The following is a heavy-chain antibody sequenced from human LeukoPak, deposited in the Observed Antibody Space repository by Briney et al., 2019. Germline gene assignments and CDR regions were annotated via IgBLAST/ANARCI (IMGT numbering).Heavy chain of an antibody. Sequence: GESLKISCKGSGYSFTSYWIGWERQMPGKGLEWMGIIYPGDSDTRYSPSFQGQVTISADKSISTAYLRWSSLKASDTAMYYCARLRPQDAFDIWGQGTMVTVSS. V-gene: IGHV5-51*01. CDR3: ARLRPQDAFDI. CDR2: IYPGDSDT. J-gene: IGHJ3*02. CDR1: GYSFTSYW.